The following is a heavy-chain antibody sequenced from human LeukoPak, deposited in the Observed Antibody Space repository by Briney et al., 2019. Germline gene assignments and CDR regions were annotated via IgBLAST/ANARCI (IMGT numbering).Heavy chain of an antibody. CDR2: ISGSDGST. Sequence: ETLSLTCAVSGGSISSNSYYWGWIRQPPGKGLEWVSGISGSDGSTYYADSVKGRFTISRDNSKNTLYLQMNSLRAEDTAVYYCARAGNTRFDYWGQGTLVTVSS. V-gene: IGHV3-23*01. D-gene: IGHD2/OR15-2a*01. CDR1: GGSISSNSYY. CDR3: ARAGNTRFDY. J-gene: IGHJ4*02.